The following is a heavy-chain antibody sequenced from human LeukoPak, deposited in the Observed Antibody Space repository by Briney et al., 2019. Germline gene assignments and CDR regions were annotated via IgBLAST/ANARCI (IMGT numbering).Heavy chain of an antibody. D-gene: IGHD6-19*01. CDR3: ARERSAVAGWGIDY. V-gene: IGHV3-21*01. CDR1: GFTFSSYS. Sequence: GGSLRLSCAASGFTFSSYSMNWVCQAPGKGLEWVSSISSSSSYIYYADSVKGRFTISRDNAKNSLYLQMNSLRAEDTAVYYCARERSAVAGWGIDYWGQGTLVTVSS. J-gene: IGHJ4*02. CDR2: ISSSSSYI.